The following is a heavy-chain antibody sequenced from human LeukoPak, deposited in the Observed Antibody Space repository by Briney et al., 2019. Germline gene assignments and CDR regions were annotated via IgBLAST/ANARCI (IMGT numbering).Heavy chain of an antibody. CDR1: GYTFTNYY. CDR3: ARDGSSSGGMDV. Sequence: GASVKVSCKASGYTFTNYYMHWVRQAPGQGLEWMGRINPNSGGTYYAQKFQGRVTMTRDTSSSTAYMDLSRMRFDDTAVYYCARDGSSSGGMDVWGKGTTVTVSS. J-gene: IGHJ6*04. V-gene: IGHV1-2*06. CDR2: INPNSGGT. D-gene: IGHD6-25*01.